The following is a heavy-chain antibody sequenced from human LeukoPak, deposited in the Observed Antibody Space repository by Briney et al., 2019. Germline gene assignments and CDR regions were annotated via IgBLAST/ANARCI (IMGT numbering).Heavy chain of an antibody. CDR1: GFTFSSYG. CDR3: ARSYSSSSYDAFDI. CDR2: IWYDGSNE. V-gene: IGHV3-33*01. Sequence: PGGPLRLSCAASGFTFSSYGMHWVRQAPGKGLEWVALIWYDGSNEYYADSVKGRFTISRDNSKNTLYLQMNSLRAEDTAVYYCARSYSSSSYDAFDIWGQGTMVTVSS. D-gene: IGHD6-13*01. J-gene: IGHJ3*02.